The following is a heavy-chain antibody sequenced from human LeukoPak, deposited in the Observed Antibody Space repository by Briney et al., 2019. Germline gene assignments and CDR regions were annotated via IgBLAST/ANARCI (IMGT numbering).Heavy chain of an antibody. CDR1: GFTFSSYG. V-gene: IGHV3-33*06. D-gene: IGHD5-24*01. Sequence: PGGSLRLSCAASGFTFSSYGMHWVRQAPGKGLEWAAVIWYDGSNKYYADSVKGRFTISRDNSKNTLYLQMNSLRAEDTAVYYCAKEGRSLQTYWGQGTLVTVSS. CDR3: AKEGRSLQTY. CDR2: IWYDGSNK. J-gene: IGHJ4*02.